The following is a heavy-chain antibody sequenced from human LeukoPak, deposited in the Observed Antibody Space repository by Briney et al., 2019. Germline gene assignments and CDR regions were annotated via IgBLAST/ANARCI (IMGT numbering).Heavy chain of an antibody. D-gene: IGHD3-22*01. CDR3: ARGPGSSGGAYVGDY. CDR1: GFTFSTHW. Sequence: GGSLRLSCAASGFTFSTHWMHWVRQVPGRGPVWVSRADGGGSSTSYADSVKGRFSISRDNAKSTLYLQMNGLRAEDTAVYYCARGPGSSGGAYVGDYWGHGALVTVSS. CDR2: ADGGGSST. V-gene: IGHV3-74*01. J-gene: IGHJ4*01.